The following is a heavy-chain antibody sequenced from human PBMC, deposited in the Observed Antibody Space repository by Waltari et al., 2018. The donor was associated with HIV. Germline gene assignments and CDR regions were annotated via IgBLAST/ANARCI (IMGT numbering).Heavy chain of an antibody. D-gene: IGHD6-13*01. V-gene: IGHV3-48*01. J-gene: IGHJ4*02. CDR1: GFTFSSYS. Sequence: EVQLVESGGGLVQLGGSLRLSCAASGFTFSSYSMNWVRQAPGKGRRWSSKISSSSSTIYYADSVKGRFTISRDKAKNSLYLQMNSLVAEDTAVYYWARDLAAAGTGYWGQGTLVTVSS. CDR2: ISSSSSTI. CDR3: ARDLAAAGTGY.